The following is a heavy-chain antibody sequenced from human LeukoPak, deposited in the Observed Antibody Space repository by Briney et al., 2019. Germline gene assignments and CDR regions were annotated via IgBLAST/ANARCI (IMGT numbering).Heavy chain of an antibody. CDR1: GFTVSSNY. CDR2: IYSGGST. J-gene: IGHJ4*02. Sequence: PGGSLRLSCAASGFTVSSNYMSWVRQAPGKGLEWVSVIYSGGSTYYADSVKGRFTISRDNSKNTLYLQMNSLRAEDTAVYYCARDPHSSGYSRFDYWAREPWSPSPQ. V-gene: IGHV3-66*01. CDR3: ARDPHSSGYSRFDY. D-gene: IGHD3-22*01.